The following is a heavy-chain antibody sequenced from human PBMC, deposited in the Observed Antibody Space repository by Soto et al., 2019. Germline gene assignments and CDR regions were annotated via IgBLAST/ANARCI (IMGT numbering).Heavy chain of an antibody. Sequence: ASVKVSCKASGGDFNSYTLSWVRQAPGQGPEWMGTIIPILDVSKNAQKFQGRVTITADKSTATVYMELRSLKSEDTAIYYCAQMWFGELWHGMDVWGQGTTVTVSS. V-gene: IGHV1-69*02. CDR3: AQMWFGELWHGMDV. D-gene: IGHD3-10*01. CDR2: IIPILDVS. CDR1: GGDFNSYT. J-gene: IGHJ6*02.